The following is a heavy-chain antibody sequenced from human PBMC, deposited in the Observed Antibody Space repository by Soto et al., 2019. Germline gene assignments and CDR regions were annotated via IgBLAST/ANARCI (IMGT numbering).Heavy chain of an antibody. CDR2: INPNSGGT. CDR3: ARWDYDSSGYGPFRY. D-gene: IGHD3-22*01. Sequence: ASVKVSCKASGYTFTGYYMHWVRQAPGQGLEWMGWINPNSGGTNYAQKFQGRVTMTRDTSISKAYMELSRPRSDDTAVYYCARWDYDSSGYGPFRYWGQGTLVTVSS. J-gene: IGHJ4*02. V-gene: IGHV1-2*02. CDR1: GYTFTGYY.